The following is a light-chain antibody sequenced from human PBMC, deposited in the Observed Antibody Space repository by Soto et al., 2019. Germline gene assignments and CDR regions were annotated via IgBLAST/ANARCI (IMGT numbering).Light chain of an antibody. CDR3: HQRSSWPRGT. CDR1: ESVSSN. J-gene: IGKJ1*01. CDR2: DAS. V-gene: IGKV3-11*01. Sequence: EIVMTQSPATLSVSPGERAALSCRASESVSSNLAWYQQKPGQGPRLLIYDASNRATGVSARFSGSGSGTDFTLTISSLEPEDFAVYYCHQRSSWPRGTFGQGTKVDI.